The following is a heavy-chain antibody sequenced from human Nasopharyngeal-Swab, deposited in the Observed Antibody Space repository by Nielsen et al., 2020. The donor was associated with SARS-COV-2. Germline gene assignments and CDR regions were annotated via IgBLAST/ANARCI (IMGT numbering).Heavy chain of an antibody. CDR3: ARDLDYIWGTGRYFDY. CDR1: GYTFTNYA. J-gene: IGHJ4*02. D-gene: IGHD3-16*01. Sequence: ASVKVSCKASGYTFTNYAMNWVRQAPGQGLEWMGWINTNTGNPTYAQGFTGRFVFSLDTSVSTAYLQISSLKAEDTAVYYCARDLDYIWGTGRYFDYWAREPWSPSPQ. V-gene: IGHV7-4-1*02. CDR2: INTNTGNP.